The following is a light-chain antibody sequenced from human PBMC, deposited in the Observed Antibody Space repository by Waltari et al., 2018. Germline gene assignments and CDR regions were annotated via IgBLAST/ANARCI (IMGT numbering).Light chain of an antibody. V-gene: IGLV2-14*01. CDR1: SSDVAGSNY. Sequence: QSALTQPASVSGSPGQSITISCTGTSSDVAGSNYVSWYQQHPGKAPKLMIYDVSNRPSGVSNRFSGSKSGNTASLTISGLQAEDEADYYCSSYTSSSLVFGGGTKLTVL. CDR3: SSYTSSSLV. CDR2: DVS. J-gene: IGLJ2*01.